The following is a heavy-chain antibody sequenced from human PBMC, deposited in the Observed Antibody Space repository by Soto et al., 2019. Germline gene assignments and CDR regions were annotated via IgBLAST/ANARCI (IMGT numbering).Heavy chain of an antibody. D-gene: IGHD5-18*01. CDR1: DFTFRTYT. CDR3: ARDLLRHTAMEIYYYYGMDV. V-gene: IGHV3-21*01. Sequence: KAGGSLRLSCAASDFTFRTYTMHWVRQAPGKGLQWVSSINVDGSYIYSADSLKGRFTISRDNSKNTLYLQMNSLRAEDTAVYYCARDLLRHTAMEIYYYYGMDVWGQGTTVTVSS. J-gene: IGHJ6*02. CDR2: INVDGSYI.